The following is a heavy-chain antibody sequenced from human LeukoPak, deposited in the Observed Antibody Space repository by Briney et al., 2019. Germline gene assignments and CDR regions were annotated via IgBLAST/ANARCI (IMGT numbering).Heavy chain of an antibody. CDR1: GGSFSGYY. CDR2: INDSGST. V-gene: IGHV4-34*01. J-gene: IGHJ4*02. CDR3: ARGGRLVGATDLFGY. Sequence: SETLSLTCAVYGGSFSGYYWSWIRQPPGKGLEWIGEINDSGSTNYNPSLKSRVTISVDTSKNQFSLKLSSVTAADTAVYYCARGGRLVGATDLFGYWGQGTLVTVSS. D-gene: IGHD1-26*01.